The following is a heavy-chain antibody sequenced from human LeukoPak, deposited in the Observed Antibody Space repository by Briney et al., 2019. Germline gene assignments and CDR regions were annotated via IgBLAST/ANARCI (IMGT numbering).Heavy chain of an antibody. CDR3: ARSITIFGVAGPFDP. CDR1: GGTFSSYA. J-gene: IGHJ5*02. Sequence: SVKVSCKASGGTFSSYAISWVRQAPGQGLEWMGGIIPIFGTTNYAQKFQGRVTITADESTSTAYMELSSLRSEDTAVYYCARSITIFGVAGPFDPWGQGTLVTVSS. D-gene: IGHD3-3*01. V-gene: IGHV1-69*13. CDR2: IIPIFGTT.